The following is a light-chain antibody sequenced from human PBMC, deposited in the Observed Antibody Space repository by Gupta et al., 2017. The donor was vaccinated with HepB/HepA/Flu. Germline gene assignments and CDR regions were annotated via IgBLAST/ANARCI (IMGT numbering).Light chain of an antibody. CDR2: KDS. Sequence: SYELTQPPSVAVSPGQTARITCLGDALPKQNSSWYQQKPGPAPVLVVFKDSERPSGIPVRFSASSSGTTVTLTISGGQAEDEADYYCQSADSSGTYRVVFGGGTKLTVL. CDR3: QSADSSGTYRVV. V-gene: IGLV3-25*03. J-gene: IGLJ2*01. CDR1: ALPKQN.